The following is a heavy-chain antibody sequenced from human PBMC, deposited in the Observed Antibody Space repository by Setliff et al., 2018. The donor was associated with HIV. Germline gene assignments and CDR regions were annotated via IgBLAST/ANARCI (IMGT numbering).Heavy chain of an antibody. CDR3: ARQVPAAHYFDY. CDR1: GDSIRSNFNY. V-gene: IGHV4-61*05. J-gene: IGHJ4*02. Sequence: KPSETLSLTCTVSGDSIRSNFNYWGWIRQPPGKGLEWIGEIYHSGSTNYNPSLKSRVTISVDKSKNQFSLKLSSVTAADTAVYYCARQVPAAHYFDYWGQGTLVTVSS. CDR2: IYHSGST. D-gene: IGHD2-2*01.